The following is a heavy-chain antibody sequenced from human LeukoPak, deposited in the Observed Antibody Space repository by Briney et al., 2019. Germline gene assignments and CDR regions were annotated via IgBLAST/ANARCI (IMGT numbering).Heavy chain of an antibody. V-gene: IGHV3-23*01. J-gene: IGHJ5*02. Sequence: GGSLRLSCAASGFTFSSNAMSWVRQAPGKGLEWVSGISAGGGVKDYADSVKGRFTISRDNSKNMLYLQVNSLRVDDTAVYFCAKSPRAAAGRGDWFDPWGQGTLVTVSS. CDR3: AKSPRAAAGRGDWFDP. D-gene: IGHD6-25*01. CDR1: GFTFSSNA. CDR2: ISAGGGVK.